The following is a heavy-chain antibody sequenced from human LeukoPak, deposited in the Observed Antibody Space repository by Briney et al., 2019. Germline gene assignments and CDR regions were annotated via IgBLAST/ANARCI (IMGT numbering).Heavy chain of an antibody. Sequence: PSETLSLTCTVSGGSISSYYWSWIRQPPGKGLEWIGYIYYSGSTNYNPSLKSRVTISVDTSKNQFSLKLSSVTAADTAVYYCARASIAVAGIGFDYWGQGTLVTVSS. CDR3: ARASIAVAGIGFDY. J-gene: IGHJ4*02. CDR1: GGSISSYY. V-gene: IGHV4-59*01. D-gene: IGHD6-19*01. CDR2: IYYSGST.